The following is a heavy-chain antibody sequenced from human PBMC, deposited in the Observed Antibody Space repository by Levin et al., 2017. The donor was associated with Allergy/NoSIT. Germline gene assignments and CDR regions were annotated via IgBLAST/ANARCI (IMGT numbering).Heavy chain of an antibody. CDR3: ARVVPLRYFDY. CDR2: ISSSSSYI. J-gene: IGHJ4*02. D-gene: IGHD3-9*01. V-gene: IGHV3-21*01. Sequence: GGSLRLSCAASGFTFSSYSMNWVRQAPGKGLEWVSSISSSSSYIYYADSVKGRFTISRDNAKNSLYLQMNSLRAEDTAVYYCARVVPLRYFDYWGQGTLVTVSS. CDR1: GFTFSSYS.